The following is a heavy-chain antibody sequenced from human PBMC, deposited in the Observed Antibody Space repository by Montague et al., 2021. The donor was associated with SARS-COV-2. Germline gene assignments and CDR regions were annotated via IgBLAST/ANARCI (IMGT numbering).Heavy chain of an antibody. V-gene: IGHV4-59*12. J-gene: IGHJ6*02. CDR2: TSYSGST. D-gene: IGHD3-3*01. CDR3: ARWGEYYDSPYYYYAMDV. CDR1: GGSISPYY. Sequence: SETLSLTCTVSGGSISPYYWNWIRQSPGKGLECIGYTSYSGSTDYNPSLKSRVTISIDTSKNQFSLKLSSVTAADTAVYYCARWGEYYDSPYYYYAMDVWGQGTTVTVSS.